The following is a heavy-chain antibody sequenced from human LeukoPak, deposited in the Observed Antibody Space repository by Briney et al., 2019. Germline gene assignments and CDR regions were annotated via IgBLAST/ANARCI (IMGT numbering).Heavy chain of an antibody. J-gene: IGHJ5*02. V-gene: IGHV1-18*01. D-gene: IGHD4-11*01. CDR1: GYTFTSYG. CDR3: ARRLTTVSWFDP. CDR2: ISAYNGNT. Sequence: ASVKVSCKASGYTFTSYGISWVRQAPGQGLEWMGWISAYNGNTNYAQKLQGRVTMTTDTSTNTAYMELRSLRSDDTAMYYCARRLTTVSWFDPWGQGTLVTVSS.